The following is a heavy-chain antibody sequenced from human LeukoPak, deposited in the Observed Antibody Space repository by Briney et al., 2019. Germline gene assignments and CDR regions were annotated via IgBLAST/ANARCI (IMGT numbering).Heavy chain of an antibody. J-gene: IGHJ5*02. V-gene: IGHV3-30*18. Sequence: AGGSLRLSCAASGFPFSDYGMYWVRQAPGKGLEWLAVISHDGSNKYYADSVKGRITISRDNSMNTLYLQMNSLRAEDTAVYYCAKERSGNWFDPWGQGTLVTVSS. CDR2: ISHDGSNK. CDR1: GFPFSDYG. CDR3: AKERSGNWFDP.